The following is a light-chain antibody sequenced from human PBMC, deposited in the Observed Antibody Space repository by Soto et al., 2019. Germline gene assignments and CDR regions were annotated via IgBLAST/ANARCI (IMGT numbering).Light chain of an antibody. CDR3: QQYGSSPIT. J-gene: IGKJ5*01. CDR1: QSVSSSY. Sequence: EIVLTQSPGTLSLSPGERATLSCRASQSVSSSYLAWYQQKPGQAPRLLIYGASSRATGIADRFSGSGSGKDFTLTISRLEPEDFAVYYCQQYGSSPITVGQGTRLEIK. CDR2: GAS. V-gene: IGKV3-20*01.